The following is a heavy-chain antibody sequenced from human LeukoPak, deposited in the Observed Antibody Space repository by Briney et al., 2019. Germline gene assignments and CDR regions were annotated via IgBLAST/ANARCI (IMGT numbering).Heavy chain of an antibody. V-gene: IGHV4-34*01. CDR3: ARDWGSGWYRWFDP. D-gene: IGHD6-19*01. J-gene: IGHJ5*02. CDR1: GGSFSGYY. Sequence: SETLSLTCAVYGGSFSGYYWSWIRQPPGKGLEWIGEINHSGSTNYNPSLKSRVTISVDTSKNQFSLKLSSVTAADTAVYYCARDWGSGWYRWFDPWGQGTLVTVSS. CDR2: INHSGST.